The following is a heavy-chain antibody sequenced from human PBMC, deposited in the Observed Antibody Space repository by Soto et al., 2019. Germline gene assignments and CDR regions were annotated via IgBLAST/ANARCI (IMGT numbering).Heavy chain of an antibody. V-gene: IGHV3-11*06. CDR2: ISGSSDNI. Sequence: GGSLRLSCAASGFTFSNYFMSWIRQAPGKGLEWVSFISGSSDNIKYADSVKGRFAISRDNAKNSLYLQMNSLRADDTAVYYCVRDSARIVVVPRVDGDDWLDPWGQGTLVTVSS. J-gene: IGHJ5*02. D-gene: IGHD2-2*01. CDR3: VRDSARIVVVPRVDGDDWLDP. CDR1: GFTFSNYF.